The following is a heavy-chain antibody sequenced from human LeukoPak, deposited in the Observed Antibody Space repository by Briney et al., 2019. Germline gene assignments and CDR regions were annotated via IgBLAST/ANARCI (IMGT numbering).Heavy chain of an antibody. CDR1: GFTFSSYA. J-gene: IGHJ6*02. Sequence: GGSLRLSCAASGFTFSSYAMSWVRQAPGKGREWISAISGSGGSTYYADSVKGRFTISRDNSKNTLYLQMNSLRAEDTAVYYCAKSFIAAIYGMDVWGQGTTVTVSS. D-gene: IGHD6-13*01. V-gene: IGHV3-23*01. CDR3: AKSFIAAIYGMDV. CDR2: ISGSGGST.